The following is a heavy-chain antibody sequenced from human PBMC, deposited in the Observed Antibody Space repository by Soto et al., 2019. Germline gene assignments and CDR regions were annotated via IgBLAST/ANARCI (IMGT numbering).Heavy chain of an antibody. V-gene: IGHV5-10-1*01. CDR3: ARQRDDSSGYYYYYYYGMDV. Sequence: PGESLKISCKGSGYSFTSYWISWVRQMPGKGLEWMGRIDPSDSYTNYSPSFQGHVTISADKSISTTYLQWSSLKASDTAMYYCARQRDDSSGYYYYYYYGMDVWGQGTTVTSP. D-gene: IGHD3-22*01. CDR2: IDPSDSYT. CDR1: GYSFTSYW. J-gene: IGHJ6*02.